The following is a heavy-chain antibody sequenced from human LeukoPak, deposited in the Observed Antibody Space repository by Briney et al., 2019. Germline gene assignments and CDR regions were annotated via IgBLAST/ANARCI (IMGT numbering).Heavy chain of an antibody. CDR1: GGSISSCTYS. CDR3: ARDWNRYAY. CDR2: ISCSGST. V-gene: IGHV4-39*07. D-gene: IGHD1-1*01. Sequence: SETLSLTCTVSGGSISSCTYSWGRIRQPPGKGLEWIGSISCSGSTYYNPSLKSRVTISVDTSKNQFSLYLDSVTAADTAVYYCARDWNRYAYWGQGTLVTVSS. J-gene: IGHJ4*02.